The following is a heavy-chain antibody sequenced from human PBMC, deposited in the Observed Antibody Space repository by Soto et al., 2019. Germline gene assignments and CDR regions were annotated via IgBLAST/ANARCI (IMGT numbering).Heavy chain of an antibody. CDR1: GFNFGNNW. V-gene: IGHV3-74*01. CDR3: ATAEVDY. CDR2: MNRGGRTR. J-gene: IGHJ4*02. Sequence: GGSLRLSCAASGFNFGNNWMHWVRQAPGKGLEWVSRMNRGGRTRNYADSVKGRFTGSRDNAKNTLYPQMNRLRAADTAVSYCATAEVDYWGPGTLVTASS.